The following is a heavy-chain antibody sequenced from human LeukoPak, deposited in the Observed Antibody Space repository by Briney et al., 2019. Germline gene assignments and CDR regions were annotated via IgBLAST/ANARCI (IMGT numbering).Heavy chain of an antibody. V-gene: IGHV3-48*04. CDR1: GFTFSSYS. J-gene: IGHJ4*02. Sequence: GGSLRLSCAASGFTFSSYSMNWVRQAPGKGLEWVSYISSSSSSTIYYADSVKGRFTISRDNAKNSLYLQMNSLRAEDTAVYYCARDLRAGSSDPYYFDYWGQGTLVTVSS. CDR2: ISSSSSSTI. D-gene: IGHD1-26*01. CDR3: ARDLRAGSSDPYYFDY.